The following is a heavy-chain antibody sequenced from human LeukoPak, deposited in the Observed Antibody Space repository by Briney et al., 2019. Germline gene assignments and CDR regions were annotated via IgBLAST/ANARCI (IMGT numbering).Heavy chain of an antibody. CDR2: TSAGVST. CDR1: AGSTTSNY. CDR3: AKYSDGSTIRPYFDY. J-gene: IGHJ4*02. V-gene: IGHV4-59*10. Sequence: PPETLSLTWSLAAGSTTSNYTNWVRPPAGGGLGWIGRTSAGVSTNYNPSLRSRSTLPAARSTTQSSLKLSSTTAADTAVYYCAKYSDGSTIRPYFDYWGQGILVTVSS. D-gene: IGHD5-24*01.